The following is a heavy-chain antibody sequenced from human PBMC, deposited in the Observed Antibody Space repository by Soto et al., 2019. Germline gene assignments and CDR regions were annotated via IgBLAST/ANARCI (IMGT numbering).Heavy chain of an antibody. CDR2: ISWNSGSI. J-gene: IGHJ3*02. V-gene: IGHV3-9*01. D-gene: IGHD3-9*01. Sequence: GGSLRLSCAASGFTFDDYAMHWVRQAPGKGLEWVSGISWNSGSIGYADSVKGRFTISRDNAKNSLYLQMNSLRAEDTALYYCAKDKGRYDILTGYYDAFDIWGQGTMVTVSS. CDR1: GFTFDDYA. CDR3: AKDKGRYDILTGYYDAFDI.